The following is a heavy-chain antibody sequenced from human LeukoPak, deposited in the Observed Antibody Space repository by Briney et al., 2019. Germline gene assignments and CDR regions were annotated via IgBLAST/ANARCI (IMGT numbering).Heavy chain of an antibody. CDR2: INPNSGGT. D-gene: IGHD4-17*01. Sequence: ASVKVSCKASGYTFTGYYMHWVRQAPGQGLEWMGWINPNSGGTNYAQKFQGRVTMTRDTSISTAYMELSRLRSDDTAVYYCARDPYGDYGGGPWFDPWGQGTLVTVSS. CDR3: ARDPYGDYGGGPWFDP. CDR1: GYTFTGYY. J-gene: IGHJ5*02. V-gene: IGHV1-2*02.